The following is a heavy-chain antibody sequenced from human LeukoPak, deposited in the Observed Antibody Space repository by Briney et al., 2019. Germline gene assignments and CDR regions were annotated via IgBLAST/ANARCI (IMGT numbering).Heavy chain of an antibody. J-gene: IGHJ4*02. CDR2: IYSSGST. D-gene: IGHD6-19*01. CDR1: GGSISGYY. Sequence: SETLSLTCTVSGGSISGYYWSWIRQLAGKGLEWIGRIYSSGSTNYNPSLKSRLTMSVDTSKKQFSLKLSSVTAADTAVYFCARERYNTGWYSDYWGQGTLVTVSS. CDR3: ARERYNTGWYSDY. V-gene: IGHV4-4*07.